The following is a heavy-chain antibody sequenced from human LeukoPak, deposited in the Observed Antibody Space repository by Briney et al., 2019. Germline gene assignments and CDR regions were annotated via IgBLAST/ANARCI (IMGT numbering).Heavy chain of an antibody. J-gene: IGHJ4*02. CDR3: ARVVAYYDSSGWVYYFDY. CDR1: GFTFSSYE. V-gene: IGHV3-48*03. Sequence: AGGSLRLSCAASGFTFSSYEMNWVRQAPGEGLEWVSYISSSGSTIYYADSVKGRFTISRDNAKNSLYLQMNSLRAEDTAVYYCARVVAYYDSSGWVYYFDYWGQGTLVTVSS. D-gene: IGHD3-22*01. CDR2: ISSSGSTI.